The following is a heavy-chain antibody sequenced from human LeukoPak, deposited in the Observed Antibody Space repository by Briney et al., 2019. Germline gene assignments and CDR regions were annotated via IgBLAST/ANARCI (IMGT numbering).Heavy chain of an antibody. CDR3: AKDPTHGSGSYFFDY. J-gene: IGHJ4*02. V-gene: IGHV3-23*01. D-gene: IGHD3-10*01. CDR1: GFTFSSYA. CDR2: ISSSAAST. Sequence: GGSLRLSCAASGFTFSSYAMSWVRQAPGKGLEWVSTISSSAASTYYAGSVKGRFTISRDNSKNTLYLEMNSLKAEDTAVYYCAKDPTHGSGSYFFDYWGQGTLVIVSS.